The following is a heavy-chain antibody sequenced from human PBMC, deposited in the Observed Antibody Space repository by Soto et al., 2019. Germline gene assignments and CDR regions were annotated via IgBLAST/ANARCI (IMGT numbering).Heavy chain of an antibody. J-gene: IGHJ6*02. V-gene: IGHV4-34*01. Sequence: SETLSLTCAVYGGSFSGYYWSWIRQPPGKGLEWIGEINHSGSTNYNPSLKSRVTISVDTSKNQFSLKLSSVTAADTAVYYCAREGCSSTSCLGGMDVWGQGTTVTVSS. D-gene: IGHD2-2*01. CDR1: GGSFSGYY. CDR3: AREGCSSTSCLGGMDV. CDR2: INHSGST.